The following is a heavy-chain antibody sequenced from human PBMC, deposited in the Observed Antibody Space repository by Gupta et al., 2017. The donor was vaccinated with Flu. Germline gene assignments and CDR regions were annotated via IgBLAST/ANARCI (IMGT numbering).Heavy chain of an antibody. CDR2: IYYSGST. J-gene: IGHJ6*02. V-gene: IGHV4-39*01. Sequence: QLQLQESGPGLVKPSETLSLTCTVSGGSISSSSYYWGWIRQPPGKGLEWIGSIYYSGSTYYNPSLKSRVTISVDTSKNQFSLKLSSVTAADTAVYYCARAYCGGDCYSGGYYYYYGMDVWGQGTTVTVSS. D-gene: IGHD2-21*02. CDR3: ARAYCGGDCYSGGYYYYYGMDV. CDR1: GGSISSSSYY.